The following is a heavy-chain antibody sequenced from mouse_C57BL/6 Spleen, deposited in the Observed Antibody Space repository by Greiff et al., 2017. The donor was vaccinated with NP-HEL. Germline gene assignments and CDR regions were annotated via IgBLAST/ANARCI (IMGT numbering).Heavy chain of an antibody. CDR1: GYSFTGYY. CDR3: ARQLGRDYFDY. Sequence: VQLQQSGPELVKPGASVKISCKASGYSFTGYYMNWVKQSPEKSLEWIGEINPSTGGTTYNQKFKAKATLTVDKSSSTAYMQLKSLTSEDSAVYYCARQLGRDYFDYWGQGTTLTVSS. CDR2: INPSTGGT. J-gene: IGHJ2*01. V-gene: IGHV1-42*01. D-gene: IGHD4-1*02.